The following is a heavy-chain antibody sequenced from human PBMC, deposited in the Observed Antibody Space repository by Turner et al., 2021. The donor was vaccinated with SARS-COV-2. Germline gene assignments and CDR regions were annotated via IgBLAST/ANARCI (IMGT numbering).Heavy chain of an antibody. J-gene: IGHJ6*03. V-gene: IGHV1-2*02. CDR1: GSALKDSY. D-gene: IGHD4-17*01. CDR3: ARDSGDFNYHFYYFDL. CDR2: LNPDRGGT. Sequence: QAQLVQSGAEVKKPGASIKVSCKASGSALKDSYIHWLRQAPGQGLEWLGWLNPDRGGTKFAPKFQGRVSMTRDTSINTAFLELSRLESDDTAIYYCARDSGDFNYHFYYFDLWGKGTTVTVSS.